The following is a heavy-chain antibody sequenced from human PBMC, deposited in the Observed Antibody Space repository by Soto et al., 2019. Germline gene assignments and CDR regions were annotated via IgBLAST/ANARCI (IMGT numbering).Heavy chain of an antibody. J-gene: IGHJ1*01. CDR2: IIPTFGTA. Sequence: GASVKVSCKASGYTFTSYGISWVRQAPGQGLEWMGWIIPTFGTANYAQKFQGRVTITADKSTSTAYMELSSLRSEDTAVYYCARGVSYDSSGYYYGMEYFQHWGQGTLVTVSS. CDR1: GYTFTSYG. V-gene: IGHV1-69*06. D-gene: IGHD3-22*01. CDR3: ARGVSYDSSGYYYGMEYFQH.